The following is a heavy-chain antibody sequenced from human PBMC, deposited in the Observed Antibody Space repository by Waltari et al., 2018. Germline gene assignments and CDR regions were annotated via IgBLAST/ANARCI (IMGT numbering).Heavy chain of an antibody. Sequence: EVRLVQSGGDVVQPGGSLSTSCSASGITVSYNYMSWVRQAPGKGLEWVSIIYMAGTTYYADSVKGRFTVSRHDSTNTLYLQMSSLRPEDTAIYYCASGWRKHFFQHWGQGALVTVSS. CDR2: IYMAGTT. V-gene: IGHV3-53*04. CDR3: ASGWRKHFFQH. CDR1: GITVSYNY. D-gene: IGHD6-19*01. J-gene: IGHJ4*02.